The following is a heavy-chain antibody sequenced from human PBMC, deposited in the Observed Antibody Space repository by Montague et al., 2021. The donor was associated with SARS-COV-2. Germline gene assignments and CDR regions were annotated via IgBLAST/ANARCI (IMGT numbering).Heavy chain of an antibody. CDR3: ARHRTYYDEVWGTHRYTLDF. V-gene: IGHV4-39*01. Sequence: SETLSLTCSVSGDSFSSNNWYWSCFPQRRGRRGNWVRIGSENVSTNDNPNRRMRVTMSIDTYKKQFSLRLTSVTAADTAVYYCARHRTYYDEVWGTHRYTLDFWGQATLVTFSP. CDR1: GDSFSSNNWY. J-gene: IGHJ4*02. CDR2: GSENVST. D-gene: IGHD3-16*02.